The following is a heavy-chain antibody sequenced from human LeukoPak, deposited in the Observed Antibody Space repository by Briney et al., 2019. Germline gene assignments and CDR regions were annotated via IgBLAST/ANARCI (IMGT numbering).Heavy chain of an antibody. CDR2: INHSGSA. Sequence: SETLSLTCAVSGGSFSGYYWTWIRQPPGKGLEWIGEINHSGSANYNPSLMSRVTISLDTSKNHFSLNLSSVTAADTAVYYCARGHCSSTSCYLHWFDPWGQGTLVTVSS. CDR1: GGSFSGYY. J-gene: IGHJ5*02. D-gene: IGHD2-2*01. CDR3: ARGHCSSTSCYLHWFDP. V-gene: IGHV4-34*01.